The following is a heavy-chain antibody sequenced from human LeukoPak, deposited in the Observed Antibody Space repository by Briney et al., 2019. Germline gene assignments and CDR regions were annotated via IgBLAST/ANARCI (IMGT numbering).Heavy chain of an antibody. CDR1: GYTFTGYY. J-gene: IGHJ5*02. Sequence: ASVKVSCKASGYTFTGYYMHWVRQAPGQGLEWMGWINPNSGGTNYAQKFQGRVTITRDTSISTAYMELSRLRSDDTAVYYCARPSADFEYSSASWVHWFDPWGQGTLVTVSS. D-gene: IGHD6-6*01. V-gene: IGHV1-2*02. CDR2: INPNSGGT. CDR3: ARPSADFEYSSASWVHWFDP.